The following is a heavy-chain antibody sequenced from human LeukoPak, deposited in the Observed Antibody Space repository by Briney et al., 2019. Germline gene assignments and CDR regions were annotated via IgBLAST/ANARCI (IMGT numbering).Heavy chain of an antibody. V-gene: IGHV1-2*02. D-gene: IGHD2-8*01. J-gene: IGHJ4*02. CDR3: ARDGVSTTPDFNY. CDR2: IYPNSGAT. CDR1: GYTFTAYY. Sequence: ASVKVSCKTSGYTFTAYYMYWLRQAPGQGLECMGWIYPNSGATGYAQNFQGRVTMTRDTSVSTIYMELSRLRSDDTAVYYCARDGVSTTPDFNYWGQGTLVTVSS.